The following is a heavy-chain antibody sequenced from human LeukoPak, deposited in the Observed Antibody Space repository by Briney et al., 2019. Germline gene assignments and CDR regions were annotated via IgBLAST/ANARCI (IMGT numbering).Heavy chain of an antibody. V-gene: IGHV4-34*01. CDR3: ARVTVTTAFDI. J-gene: IGHJ3*02. CDR2: INHSGST. CDR1: GGSFSGYY. Sequence: PSETLSLTCAVYGGSFSGYYWSWIRQPPGKGLEWIGEINHSGSTNYNPSLKSRVTISVDTSKNQFSLKLSSVTAADTAVYYCARVTVTTAFDIWGQGTMVTVSS. D-gene: IGHD4-17*01.